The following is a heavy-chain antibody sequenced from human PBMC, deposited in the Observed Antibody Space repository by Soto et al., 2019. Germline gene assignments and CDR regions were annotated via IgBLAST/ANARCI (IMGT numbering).Heavy chain of an antibody. J-gene: IGHJ6*02. CDR3: ASYCSSTSCYPPPYYGMDV. D-gene: IGHD2-2*01. CDR2: IISSSSYI. V-gene: IGHV3-21*01. CDR1: GFTFSSYS. Sequence: GGSLRLSWAASGFTFSSYSMNWVRQAPGKGLEWVSSIISSSSYIYYADSVKGRFTISRDNAKNSLYLQMSSLRAEDTAVYYCASYCSSTSCYPPPYYGMDVWGQGTTVTSP.